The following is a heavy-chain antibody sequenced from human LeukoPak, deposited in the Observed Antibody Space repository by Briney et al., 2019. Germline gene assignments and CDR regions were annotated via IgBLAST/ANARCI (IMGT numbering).Heavy chain of an antibody. CDR2: IDDNGNT. CDR1: GVSVSTYS. Sequence: SETLSLTCTVSGVSVSTYSWTWIRQPPGKGLECVGHIDDNGNTNYNPSLKSRVTISVDTSKNQFSLKLSSVTAADTAVYYCARGVYIAAAQYGYWGQGTLVTVSS. D-gene: IGHD6-13*01. V-gene: IGHV4-59*02. J-gene: IGHJ4*02. CDR3: ARGVYIAAAQYGY.